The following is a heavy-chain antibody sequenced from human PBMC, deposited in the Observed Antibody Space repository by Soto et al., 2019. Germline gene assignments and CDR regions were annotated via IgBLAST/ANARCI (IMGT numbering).Heavy chain of an antibody. CDR2: ISSSGSTI. J-gene: IGHJ4*02. D-gene: IGHD4-17*01. CDR1: GFTFSNYE. Sequence: GGSLRLSCAASGFTFSNYEMNWVRQAPGKGLEWVSYISSSGSTIYYADSVKGRFTISRDNAKSSLFLQVSSLRADDTAIYYCARESLGGDYPLDYWGQGTLVTVSS. CDR3: ARESLGGDYPLDY. V-gene: IGHV3-48*03.